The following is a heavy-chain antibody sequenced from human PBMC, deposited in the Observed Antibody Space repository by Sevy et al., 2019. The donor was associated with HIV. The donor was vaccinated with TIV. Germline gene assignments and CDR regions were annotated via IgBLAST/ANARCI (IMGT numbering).Heavy chain of an antibody. Sequence: GGSLRLSCAASGFTFSSYGMHWVRQAPGKGLEWVGVIWYDGSNTYNAYSVKGRFTISRENSKNTLYVQMTSLRAEDTAVYYCALNYYASSVASFFFDSWGQGTLVTVSS. V-gene: IGHV3-33*01. CDR2: IWYDGSNT. D-gene: IGHD3-22*01. J-gene: IGHJ4*02. CDR1: GFTFSSYG. CDR3: ALNYYASSVASFFFDS.